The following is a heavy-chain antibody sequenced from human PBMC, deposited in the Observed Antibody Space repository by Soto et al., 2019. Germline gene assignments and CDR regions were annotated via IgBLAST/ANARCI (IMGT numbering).Heavy chain of an antibody. J-gene: IGHJ4*02. CDR3: AKDGTYGDYGHFDY. V-gene: IGHV3-30*18. Sequence: GGSLRLSFAASGFTFSSYGMHWVRQAPGKGLEWVAVISYDGSNKYYADSVKGRFTIPRDNSKNTRYLQMNSLRAEDTAVYYCAKDGTYGDYGHFDYWGQGTLVTVSS. CDR1: GFTFSSYG. D-gene: IGHD4-17*01. CDR2: ISYDGSNK.